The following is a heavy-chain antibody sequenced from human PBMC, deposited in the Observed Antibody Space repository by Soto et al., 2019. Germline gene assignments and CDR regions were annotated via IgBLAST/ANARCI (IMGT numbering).Heavy chain of an antibody. V-gene: IGHV1-69*01. CDR2: IIPIFGTA. D-gene: IGHD2-15*01. J-gene: IGHJ6*02. Sequence: SSLKGYCKASGGRNSIYSIGCLRQAPGQGLEWMGGIIPIFGTANYAQKFQGRVTITADESTSTAYMELSSLRSEDTAVYYCARVYCSGGSCYSLYYGMDVWGQGTTVTVSS. CDR3: ARVYCSGGSCYSLYYGMDV. CDR1: GGRNSIYS.